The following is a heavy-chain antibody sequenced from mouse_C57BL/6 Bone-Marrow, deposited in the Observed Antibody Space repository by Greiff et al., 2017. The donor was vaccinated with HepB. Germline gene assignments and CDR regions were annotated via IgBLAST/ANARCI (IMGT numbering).Heavy chain of an antibody. CDR2: IYPGDGDT. Sequence: QVQLQQSGPELVKPGASVKISCKASGYAFSSSWMNWVKQRPGKGLEWIGRIYPGDGDTNYNGKFKGKATLTADKSSSTAYMQLSSLTSEDSAVYFCAREGGDYWGQGTTLTVSS. CDR1: GYAFSSSW. J-gene: IGHJ2*01. CDR3: AREGGDY. V-gene: IGHV1-82*01.